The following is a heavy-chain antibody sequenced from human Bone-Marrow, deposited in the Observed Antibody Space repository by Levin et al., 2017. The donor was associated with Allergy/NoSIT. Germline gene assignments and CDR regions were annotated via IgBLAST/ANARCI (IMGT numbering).Heavy chain of an antibody. CDR2: ISSSSSYT. Sequence: SCAASVFTFSDYYMRWLRQAPGKGLEWVSYISSSSSYTNYADSVKGRFTISRDNAKNSLYLQMNSLRAEDTAVYYCARVALMRVFDYWGQGTLVTVSS. V-gene: IGHV3-11*05. CDR1: VFTFSDYY. D-gene: IGHD2-8*01. J-gene: IGHJ4*02. CDR3: ARVALMRVFDY.